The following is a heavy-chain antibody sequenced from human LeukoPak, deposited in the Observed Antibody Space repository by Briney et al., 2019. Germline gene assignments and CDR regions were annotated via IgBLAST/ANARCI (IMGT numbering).Heavy chain of an antibody. CDR2: IYYSGST. Sequence: SETLSLTCTVSGGSISSYYWSWIRQPPGKGLEWIGYIYYSGSTYYNPSLKSRVTISVDTSKNQFSLRLSSVTAADTAVYYCARQSCSTSCYIDYWGQGTLVTVSS. CDR3: ARQSCSTSCYIDY. CDR1: GGSISSYY. V-gene: IGHV4-59*08. D-gene: IGHD2-2*02. J-gene: IGHJ4*02.